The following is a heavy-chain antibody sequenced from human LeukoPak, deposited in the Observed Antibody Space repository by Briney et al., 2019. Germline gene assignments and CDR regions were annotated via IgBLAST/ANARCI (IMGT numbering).Heavy chain of an antibody. J-gene: IGHJ3*02. D-gene: IGHD3-22*01. Sequence: PGGSLRLSCAASGFTFSSYAMSWVRQAPGRGLEWVSAISGSGGSTYYADSVKGRFTISRDNSKNTLYLQMNSLRAEDTAVYYCAKVGSTYYYDSSGSPGDAFDIWGQGTMVTVSS. V-gene: IGHV3-23*01. CDR1: GFTFSSYA. CDR3: AKVGSTYYYDSSGSPGDAFDI. CDR2: ISGSGGST.